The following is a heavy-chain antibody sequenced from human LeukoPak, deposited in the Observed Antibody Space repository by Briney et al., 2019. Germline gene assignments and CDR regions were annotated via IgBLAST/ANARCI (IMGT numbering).Heavy chain of an antibody. CDR3: ARRGGPVATIGDDFDY. V-gene: IGHV3-30*04. D-gene: IGHD5-12*01. CDR1: RFTFSTYA. CDR2: ISYDGSNK. J-gene: IGHJ4*02. Sequence: GGSLRLSCAASRFTFSTYAMHWVRQAPGKGLEWVAVISYDGSNKYYADSVKGRFTISRDNPKNTLYLQINSLRDEDTAIYYCARRGGPVATIGDDFDYWGQGTLVTVSA.